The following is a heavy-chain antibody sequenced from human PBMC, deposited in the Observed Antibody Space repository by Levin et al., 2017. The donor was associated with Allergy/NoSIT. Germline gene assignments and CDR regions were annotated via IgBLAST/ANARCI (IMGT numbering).Heavy chain of an antibody. CDR2: ISYDGRDK. D-gene: IGHD2-15*01. CDR3: AKGERVAVVSFVDY. V-gene: IGHV3-30*18. CDR1: GFTFSTYG. J-gene: IGHJ4*02. Sequence: SCAASGFTFSTYGMHWVRQAPGKGLEWVAVISYDGRDKYYADSVKGRFTISRDNSKNTLSLQMNSLRAEDTAVYYCAKGERVAVVSFVDYWGQGTLVTVSS.